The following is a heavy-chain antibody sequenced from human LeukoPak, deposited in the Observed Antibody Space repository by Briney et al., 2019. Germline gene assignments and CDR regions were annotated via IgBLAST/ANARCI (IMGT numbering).Heavy chain of an antibody. Sequence: GGSLRLSCAASGFTFSSYEMNWVRQAPGKGLEWVSYISSSGSTIYYADSVKGRFTISRDNAKNSLYLQMNSLRAEDTAVYYCARDYRGYSYGPSYYYYYYMDVWGKGTTVTISS. D-gene: IGHD5-18*01. CDR1: GFTFSSYE. CDR2: ISSSGSTI. CDR3: ARDYRGYSYGPSYYYYYYMDV. J-gene: IGHJ6*03. V-gene: IGHV3-48*03.